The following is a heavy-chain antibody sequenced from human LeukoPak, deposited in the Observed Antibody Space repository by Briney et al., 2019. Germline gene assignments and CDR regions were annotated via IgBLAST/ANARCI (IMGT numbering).Heavy chain of an antibody. J-gene: IGHJ5*02. Sequence: SETLSLTCTVSGGSISSSRYYWGWIRQPPGKGLEWIGSIYYSGSTYYNPSLKSRVTISVDTSKNQFSLKLSSVTAADTAVYYCARQKSLTYYYDSSGYYYTWGQGTLVTVSS. CDR3: ARQKSLTYYYDSSGYYYT. CDR1: GGSISSSRYY. V-gene: IGHV4-39*01. D-gene: IGHD3-22*01. CDR2: IYYSGST.